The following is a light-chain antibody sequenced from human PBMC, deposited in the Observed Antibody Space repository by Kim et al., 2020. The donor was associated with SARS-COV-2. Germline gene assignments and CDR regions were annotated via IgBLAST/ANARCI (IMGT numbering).Light chain of an antibody. Sequence: SASSSCRYSQSLLDSTGYDYLDGYLQKPGQSPQLLMYLGSNRASGVPDRFSGRGSGTDFTLKISRVEAEDVGVYYCMQALQTPLTFGQGTKVDIK. CDR3: MQALQTPLT. J-gene: IGKJ1*01. V-gene: IGKV2-28*01. CDR1: QSLLDSTGYDY. CDR2: LGS.